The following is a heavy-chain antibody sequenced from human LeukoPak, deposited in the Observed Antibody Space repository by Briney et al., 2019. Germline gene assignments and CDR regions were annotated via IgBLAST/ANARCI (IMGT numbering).Heavy chain of an antibody. V-gene: IGHV1-46*03. D-gene: IGHD5-18*01. CDR3: AREFVDTAMDYYFDY. Sequence: GASVKVSCKASGYTFTSYYMHWVGQAPGQGLEGMGIINPSGGSTSYAQKFQGRVTMTRDTSTSTVYMELSSLRSEDTAVYYCAREFVDTAMDYYFDYWGQGTLVTVSS. CDR1: GYTFTSYY. CDR2: INPSGGST. J-gene: IGHJ4*02.